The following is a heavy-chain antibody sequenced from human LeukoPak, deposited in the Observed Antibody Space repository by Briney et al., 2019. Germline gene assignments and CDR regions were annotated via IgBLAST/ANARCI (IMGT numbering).Heavy chain of an antibody. CDR2: INPSGGST. V-gene: IGHV1-46*03. CDR3: TRRGYYYMDV. J-gene: IGHJ6*03. CDR1: GYTFTSYY. Sequence: ASVKVSCKASGYTFTSYYMHWVRQAPGQGLEWMGIINPSGGSTSYAQKFQGRVTMTTDTSTSTAYMELRSLRSDDTAVYYCTRRGYYYMDVWGRGTTVTVSS.